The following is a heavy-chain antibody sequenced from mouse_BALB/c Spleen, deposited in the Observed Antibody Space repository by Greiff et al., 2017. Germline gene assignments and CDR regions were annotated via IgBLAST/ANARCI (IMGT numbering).Heavy chain of an antibody. CDR1: GFSLTSYG. D-gene: IGHD2-4*01. J-gene: IGHJ3*01. V-gene: IGHV2-3*01. CDR2: IWGDGST. CDR3: TNNDYDEAWFAY. Sequence: VQLKESGPGLVAPSQSLSITCTVSGFSLTSYGVSWVRQPPGKGLEWLGVIWGDGSTNYHSALISRLSISKDNSKSQVFLKLSSLQTDDTATYYGTNNDYDEAWFAYWGQGTLVTVSA.